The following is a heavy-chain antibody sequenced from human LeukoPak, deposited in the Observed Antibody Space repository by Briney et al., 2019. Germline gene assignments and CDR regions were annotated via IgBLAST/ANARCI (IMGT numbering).Heavy chain of an antibody. D-gene: IGHD6-19*01. V-gene: IGHV1-2*02. CDR3: ARDHSAVARTCCFDP. CDR1: GYTFSGYY. J-gene: IGHJ5*02. CDR2: INRNGGGT. Sequence: GGSVRVSCKASGYTFSGYYMHWVRQAPGQGLEWMGWINRNGGGTNYAQKVQGRVTMTRDTSISPPYIKLSTLRSDDTAVYYCARDHSAVARTCCFDPWGQGTLVTASS.